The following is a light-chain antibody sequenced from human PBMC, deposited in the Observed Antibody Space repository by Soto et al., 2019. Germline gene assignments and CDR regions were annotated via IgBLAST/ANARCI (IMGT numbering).Light chain of an antibody. Sequence: DIEMTQSPSTLSASLGDRVTITCRASQSISSWLAWYQQKPGKAPKLLIYKASSLESGVPSRFSGSGSGTEFTLTISSLQPDDFATYYCQQYNGYSKTFGQGTEVDIK. CDR2: KAS. V-gene: IGKV1-5*03. CDR1: QSISSW. CDR3: QQYNGYSKT. J-gene: IGKJ1*01.